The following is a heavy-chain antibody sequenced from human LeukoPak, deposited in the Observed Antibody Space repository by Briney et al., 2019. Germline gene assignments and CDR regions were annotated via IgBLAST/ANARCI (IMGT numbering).Heavy chain of an antibody. D-gene: IGHD3-10*01. CDR3: GRGYNGSGSYPGDS. Sequence: GGSLRLSCAASGFTFSSYEMNWVRQAPGKGLEWVSYISSSGSTIYYADSVKGRFTISRDNAKNTLYLQMNSLRAEDTAVYYCGRGYNGSGSYPGDSWGQGTLVTVSS. CDR1: GFTFSSYE. CDR2: ISSSGSTI. J-gene: IGHJ4*02. V-gene: IGHV3-48*03.